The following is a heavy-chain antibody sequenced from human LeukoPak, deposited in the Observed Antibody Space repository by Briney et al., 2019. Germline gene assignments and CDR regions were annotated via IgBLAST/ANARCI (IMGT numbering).Heavy chain of an antibody. CDR3: ARRCSSSSCPFEY. Sequence: GESLKIFCKGSGYSFTSYWISWVRQMPGKGLEWMGRIDPSDSYTNYSPSFQGHVTISADKSISTAYLQWSSLKASDTAMYYCARRCSSSSCPFEYWGQGTLVTVSS. V-gene: IGHV5-10-1*01. CDR2: IDPSDSYT. CDR1: GYSFTSYW. J-gene: IGHJ4*02. D-gene: IGHD2-2*01.